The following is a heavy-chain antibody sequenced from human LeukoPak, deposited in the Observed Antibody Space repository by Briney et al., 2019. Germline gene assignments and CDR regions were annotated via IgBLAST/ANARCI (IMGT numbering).Heavy chain of an antibody. CDR1: GFTFSSYA. V-gene: IGHV3-30-3*01. J-gene: IGHJ5*02. Sequence: GGSLRLSCAASGFTFSSYAMHWVRQAPGKGLEWVAVISYDGSNKYYADSVKGRFTISRDNSKNTLCLQMNSLRAEDTAVYYCARGPAQRAIVVVPPWGQGTLVTVSS. CDR2: ISYDGSNK. CDR3: ARGPAQRAIVVVPP. D-gene: IGHD2-15*01.